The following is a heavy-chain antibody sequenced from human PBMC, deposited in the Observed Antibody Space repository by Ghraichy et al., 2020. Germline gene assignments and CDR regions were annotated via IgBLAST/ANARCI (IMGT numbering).Heavy chain of an antibody. J-gene: IGHJ6*02. CDR1: GGTFSSYA. V-gene: IGHV1-69*13. CDR3: ARVEDIVVVPAAGGGYYYYGMDV. CDR2: IIPIFGTA. Sequence: SVKVSCKASGGTFSSYAISWVRQAPGQGLEWMGGIIPIFGTANYAQKFQGRVTITADESTSTAYMELSSLRSEDTAVYYCARVEDIVVVPAAGGGYYYYGMDVWGQGTTVTVSS. D-gene: IGHD2-2*01.